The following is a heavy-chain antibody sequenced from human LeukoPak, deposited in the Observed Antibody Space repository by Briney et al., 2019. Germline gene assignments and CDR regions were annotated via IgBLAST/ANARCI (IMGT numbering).Heavy chain of an antibody. Sequence: GGSLRLSCVVSGFTLSSYWMNWVRQAPGKGLEWVANIKQDASEKYYVDSVKGRFTISRDNAKNSLYLQMNSVRAEDTAVYYCARVPPTVTTFDYWGQGTLVTVSS. CDR3: ARVPPTVTTFDY. V-gene: IGHV3-7*03. D-gene: IGHD4-17*01. CDR1: GFTLSSYW. CDR2: IKQDASEK. J-gene: IGHJ4*02.